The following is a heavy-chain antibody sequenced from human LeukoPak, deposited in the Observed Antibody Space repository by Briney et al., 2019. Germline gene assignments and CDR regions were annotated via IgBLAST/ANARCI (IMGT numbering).Heavy chain of an antibody. CDR3: AKDAASFLAYCGGDCYLRAFDI. J-gene: IGHJ3*02. CDR1: GFTFSSYG. Sequence: GGSLRLSCAASGFTFSSYGMHWVRQAPGKGLEWVAVISYDGSNKYYADSVKGRFTISRDNSKNTLYLQMNSLRAEDTAVYYCAKDAASFLAYCGGDCYLRAFDIWGQGTMVTVSS. V-gene: IGHV3-30*18. D-gene: IGHD2-21*02. CDR2: ISYDGSNK.